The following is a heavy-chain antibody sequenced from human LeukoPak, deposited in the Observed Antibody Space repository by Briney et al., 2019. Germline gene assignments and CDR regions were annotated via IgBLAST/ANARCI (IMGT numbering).Heavy chain of an antibody. CDR3: ARAYMKYQLPTSYYYYMDV. D-gene: IGHD2-2*01. V-gene: IGHV4-59*01. CDR1: GGSISSYY. Sequence: KTSETLSLTCTVSGGSISSYYWSWIRQPPGKGLEWIGYIYYSGSTNYNPSLKSRVTISVDTSKNQFSLKLSSVTAADTAVYYCARAYMKYQLPTSYYYYMDVWGKGTTVTVSS. J-gene: IGHJ6*03. CDR2: IYYSGST.